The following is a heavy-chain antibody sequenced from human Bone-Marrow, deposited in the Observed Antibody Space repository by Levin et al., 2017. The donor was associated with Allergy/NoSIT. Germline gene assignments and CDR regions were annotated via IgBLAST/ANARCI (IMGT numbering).Heavy chain of an antibody. CDR3: AKGVDSYGSGTLA. V-gene: IGHV3-30*18. CDR1: GFIFSNYD. CDR2: ISSDGSDK. Sequence: GGSLRLSCAASGFIFSNYDMHWVRQVPGKGLEWVALISSDGSDKHYADSVKGRFIISRDNSKNTLYMEVNSLRGEDTVVYYCAKGVDSYGSGTLAWGQGTLVTFSS. J-gene: IGHJ5*02. D-gene: IGHD3-10*01.